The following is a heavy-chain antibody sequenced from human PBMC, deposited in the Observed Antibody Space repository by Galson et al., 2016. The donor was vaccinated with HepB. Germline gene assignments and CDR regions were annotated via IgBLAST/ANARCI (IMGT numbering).Heavy chain of an antibody. D-gene: IGHD3-3*01. V-gene: IGHV3-23*01. CDR1: GFTFDKYA. CDR2: ISGTGITT. Sequence: SLRLSCAASGFTFDKYAMNWVRQAPGKGLQWVSSISGTGITTYYADSVRGRFTVSRDNSKNTLFLQMSNLRADDTAVYYCAKVGPLRFVEWFYNWFDPWGQGTLATVSS. J-gene: IGHJ5*02. CDR3: AKVGPLRFVEWFYNWFDP.